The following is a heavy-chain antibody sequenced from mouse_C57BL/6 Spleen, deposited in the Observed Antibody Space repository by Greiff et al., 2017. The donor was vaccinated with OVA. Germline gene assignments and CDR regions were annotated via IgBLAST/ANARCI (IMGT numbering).Heavy chain of an antibody. Sequence: QVQLQQPGAELVRPGSSVKLSCKASGYTFTSYWMHWVKQRPIQGLEWIGNIDPSDSETHYNQKFKDKATLTVDKSSSTAYMQLSSLTSEDSAVYYCAREGITTVVEGFAYWGQGTLVTVSA. D-gene: IGHD1-1*01. CDR1: GYTFTSYW. J-gene: IGHJ3*01. V-gene: IGHV1-52*01. CDR3: AREGITTVVEGFAY. CDR2: IDPSDSET.